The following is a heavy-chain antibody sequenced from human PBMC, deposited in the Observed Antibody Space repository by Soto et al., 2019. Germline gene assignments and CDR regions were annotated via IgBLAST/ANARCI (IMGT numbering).Heavy chain of an antibody. V-gene: IGHV4-59*01. D-gene: IGHD3-3*01. CDR2: IYNSGST. J-gene: IGHJ6*02. CDR3: ARDGGFYYGMDV. CDR1: GASISSYY. Sequence: QVQLQESGPGLVKPSETLSLTCTVSGASISSYYWTWIRQPPGKGLEWIGYIYNSGSTNYNPSLKSRVTISVDTSKNQFSLKLSSVNAADTAVYYCARDGGFYYGMDVWGQGTTVTVSS.